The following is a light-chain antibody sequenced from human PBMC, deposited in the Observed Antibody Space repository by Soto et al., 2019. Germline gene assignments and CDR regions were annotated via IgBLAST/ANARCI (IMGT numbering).Light chain of an antibody. CDR2: GAS. CDR3: QQYNNWLLFT. CDR1: QSVSSN. J-gene: IGKJ3*01. Sequence: EIVMTQSPATLSVSPGERATLSCRASQSVSSNLAWYQQKPGQASRLLIYGASTRATGIPARFSGSGSGTEFTLTISSLQSEDFAVYYCQQYNNWLLFTFGPGTKVDIK. V-gene: IGKV3-15*01.